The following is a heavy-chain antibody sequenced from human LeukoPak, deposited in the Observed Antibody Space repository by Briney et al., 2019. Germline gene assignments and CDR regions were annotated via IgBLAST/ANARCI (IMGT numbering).Heavy chain of an antibody. CDR2: IYYSGST. CDR1: GGSISSYY. CDR3: ARGLGIAAAGRSYYYMDV. J-gene: IGHJ6*03. Sequence: SETLSLTCTVSGGSISSYYWSWIRQPPGKGLEWIGYIYYSGSTNYNPSLKSRVTISVDTSKNQFSLKLSSVTAADTAVYYCARGLGIAAAGRSYYYMDVWGKGTTVTVSS. V-gene: IGHV4-59*01. D-gene: IGHD6-13*01.